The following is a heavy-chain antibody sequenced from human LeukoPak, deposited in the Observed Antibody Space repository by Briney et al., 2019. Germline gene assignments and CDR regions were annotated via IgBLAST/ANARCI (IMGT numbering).Heavy chain of an antibody. J-gene: IGHJ4*02. CDR3: GRALRPLRTSSAGDL. CDR1: GFTFSDYY. Sequence: SGGSLRLSCSASGFTFSDYYMNWVRQAPGKGLEWVSSISALSTHIFYGNSVKGRFIICRDNAKNSVYLQMNSMGVEDTDIYYCGRALRPLRTSSAGDLWGQGILVTVSS. D-gene: IGHD3-16*01. V-gene: IGHV3-69-1*02. CDR2: ISALSTHI.